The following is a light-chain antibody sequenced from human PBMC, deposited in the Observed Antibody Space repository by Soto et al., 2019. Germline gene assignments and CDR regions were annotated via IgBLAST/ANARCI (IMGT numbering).Light chain of an antibody. Sequence: QSALTQPPSASGSPGQSVTISCTGSSSDVGGYEYVSWYQQHPGKAPKLIIYEVIKRPSGVPDRFSGSKSGNTASLTVSGLQAEDEADYYCSSYAGSDIFVFGGGTKLTVL. CDR2: EVI. CDR3: SSYAGSDIFV. CDR1: SSDVGGYEY. V-gene: IGLV2-8*01. J-gene: IGLJ2*01.